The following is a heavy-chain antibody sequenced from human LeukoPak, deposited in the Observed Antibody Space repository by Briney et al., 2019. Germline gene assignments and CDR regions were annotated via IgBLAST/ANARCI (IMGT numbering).Heavy chain of an antibody. CDR2: ITPIFGTA. D-gene: IGHD4-17*01. CDR1: GGTFSSYA. V-gene: IGHV1-69*05. J-gene: IGHJ4*02. CDR3: ARSIHDYGDYRPFWY. Sequence: GASVKVSCKASGGTFSSYAISWVRQAPGQGLEWMGRITPIFGTANYAQKFQGRVTITTDESTSTAYMELSSLRSEDTAVYYCARSIHDYGDYRPFWYWGQGTLVTVSS.